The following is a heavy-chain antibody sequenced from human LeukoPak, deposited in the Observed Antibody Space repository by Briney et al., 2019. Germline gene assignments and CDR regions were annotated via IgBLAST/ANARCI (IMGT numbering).Heavy chain of an antibody. CDR2: INHSGST. CDR1: GGSFSGYY. CDR3: ARRSYYYDSSGYNYLPFDY. J-gene: IGHJ4*02. Sequence: SETLSLTCAVYGGSFSGYYWSWIRQPPGKGLEWIGEINHSGSTNYNPSLKSRVTISVDTSKNQFSLKLSSVTAADTAVYYCARRSYYYDSSGYNYLPFDYWGQGTLVTVSS. D-gene: IGHD3-22*01. V-gene: IGHV4-34*01.